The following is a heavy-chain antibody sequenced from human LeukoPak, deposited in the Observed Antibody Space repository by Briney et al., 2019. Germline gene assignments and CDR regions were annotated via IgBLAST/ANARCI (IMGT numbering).Heavy chain of an antibody. CDR3: AELGITMIGGV. Sequence: GGSLTLSCAVSAFTLSSYEMNWVRQAPRKVLEWDSYISSRGSTIYYADYVKGRFPISRDNAKNSLYLQMNSLRAEDTSVYYCAELGITMIGGVWGKGTTVTISS. J-gene: IGHJ6*04. D-gene: IGHD3-10*02. CDR1: AFTLSSYE. CDR2: ISSRGSTI. V-gene: IGHV3-48*03.